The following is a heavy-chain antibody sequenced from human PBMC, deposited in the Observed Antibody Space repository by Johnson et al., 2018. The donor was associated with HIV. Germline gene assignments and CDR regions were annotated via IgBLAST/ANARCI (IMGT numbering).Heavy chain of an antibody. CDR2: ISGSGDTI. CDR1: GFTFSDHY. Sequence: QVQLVESGGGLVQPGGSLRLSCAASGFTFSDHYMSWIRQAPEKGLEWVSYISGSGDTIYYADSVKGRFTISRDNSKNTLYLQMNSLRAEDTALYYCAKSVRYNFWSGYQGDDAFDIWGQGTMVTVSS. V-gene: IGHV3-11*01. D-gene: IGHD3-3*01. CDR3: AKSVRYNFWSGYQGDDAFDI. J-gene: IGHJ3*02.